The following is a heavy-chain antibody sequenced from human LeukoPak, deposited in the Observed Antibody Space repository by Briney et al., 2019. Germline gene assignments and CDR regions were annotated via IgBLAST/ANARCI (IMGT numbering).Heavy chain of an antibody. CDR1: GFTFSSYW. J-gene: IGHJ6*02. CDR2: IKQDGSEK. V-gene: IGHV3-7*01. D-gene: IGHD1-26*01. Sequence: GGSLRLSCAAPGFTFSSYWMSWVRQAPGKGLEWVANIKQDGSEKYYVDSVKGRFTISRDNAKNSLYLQMNSLRAEDTAVYYCARDGGSYYYYYGMDVWGQGTTVTVSS. CDR3: ARDGGSYYYYYGMDV.